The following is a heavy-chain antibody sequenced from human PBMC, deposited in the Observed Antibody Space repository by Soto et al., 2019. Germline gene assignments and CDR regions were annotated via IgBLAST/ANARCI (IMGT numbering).Heavy chain of an antibody. D-gene: IGHD6-19*01. CDR1: GGSFSGYY. CDR2: INHSGST. V-gene: IGHV4-34*01. J-gene: IGHJ6*02. Sequence: QVQLQQWGAGLWKPSETLSLTCAVYGGSFSGYYWSWIRQPPGKGLEWIGEINHSGSTNYNSTLKRRVTISLDTSKNHFSLELTSVTAADTAVYYCARGPKQWQIGYYYYYGMDVWGQGTTVTVSS. CDR3: ARGPKQWQIGYYYYYGMDV.